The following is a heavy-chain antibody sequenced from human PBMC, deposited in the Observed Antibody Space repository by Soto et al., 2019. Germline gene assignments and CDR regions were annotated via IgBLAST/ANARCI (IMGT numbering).Heavy chain of an antibody. CDR3: ARVFTRIHDILTGYSSDAFDI. Sequence: ASVKVSCKASGYTFTSYYMHWVRQAPGQGLEWMGIINPSGGSTSYAQKFQGRVTMTRDTSTSTVYMELSSLRSEDTAVYYCARVFTRIHDILTGYSSDAFDIWGQGTMVTVSS. V-gene: IGHV1-46*03. CDR1: GYTFTSYY. CDR2: INPSGGST. D-gene: IGHD3-9*01. J-gene: IGHJ3*02.